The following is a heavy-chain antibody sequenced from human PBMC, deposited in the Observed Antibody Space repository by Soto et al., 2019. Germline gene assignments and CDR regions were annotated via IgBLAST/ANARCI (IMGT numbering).Heavy chain of an antibody. D-gene: IGHD6-19*01. Sequence: QVQLVESGGGVVQPGRSLRLSCAASGFTFSSYGMHWVRQAPGKGLEWVAVIWYDGSNKYYADSVKGRFTISRDNSKNTLYLQMNSLRAEDTAVYYCARGLYSSDWYLLVYWGQGTLVTVSS. J-gene: IGHJ4*02. CDR2: IWYDGSNK. CDR3: ARGLYSSDWYLLVY. CDR1: GFTFSSYG. V-gene: IGHV3-33*01.